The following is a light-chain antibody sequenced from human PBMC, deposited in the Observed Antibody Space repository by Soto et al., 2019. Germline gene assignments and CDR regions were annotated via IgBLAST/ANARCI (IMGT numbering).Light chain of an antibody. Sequence: EVVLTQSPATLSLSPGESATLSCRASQSVDTYVAWYQQKPGQAPRLLIYDASNRASDIPARFSGSGSGTDFTLTITSLEPEYFAVYYCQQRMRWPPITFGQGTRLEIK. J-gene: IGKJ5*01. CDR2: DAS. CDR3: QQRMRWPPIT. CDR1: QSVDTY. V-gene: IGKV3-11*01.